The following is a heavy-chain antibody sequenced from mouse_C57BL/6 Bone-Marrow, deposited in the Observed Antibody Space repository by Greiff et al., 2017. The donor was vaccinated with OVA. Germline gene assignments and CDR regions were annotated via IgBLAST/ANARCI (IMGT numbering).Heavy chain of an antibody. D-gene: IGHD1-1*02. J-gene: IGHJ4*01. CDR2: ISPNNGGT. V-gene: IGHV1-26*01. CDR1: GYTFTDYY. Sequence: EVQLQQSGPELVKPGASVKISCKASGYTFTDYYMNWVKQSHGKSLEWIGNISPNNGGTSYNQQFKGKATLTVNKSSSTVSMDLRRLTSEASAVDYCTSDGAYYGGAMDYWGQGTSVTVSS. CDR3: TSDGAYYGGAMDY.